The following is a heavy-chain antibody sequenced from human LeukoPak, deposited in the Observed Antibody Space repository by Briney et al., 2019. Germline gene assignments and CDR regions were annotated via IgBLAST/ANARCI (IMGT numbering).Heavy chain of an antibody. J-gene: IGHJ3*02. Sequence: PSETLSLTCTVSGGSISSYYWSWIRQPPGKGLEWIGYIYYSGSTNYNPSLKSRVTISVDTSKNQFSLKLSSVTAADTAVYYCAREADSSGWYGDAFDIWSQGTMVTVSS. V-gene: IGHV4-59*01. D-gene: IGHD6-19*01. CDR3: AREADSSGWYGDAFDI. CDR2: IYYSGST. CDR1: GGSISSYY.